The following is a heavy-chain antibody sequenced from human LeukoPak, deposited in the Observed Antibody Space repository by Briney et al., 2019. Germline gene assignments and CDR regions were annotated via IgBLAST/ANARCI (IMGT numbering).Heavy chain of an antibody. Sequence: ASVKVSCKVSGYTLIELSMRWVRQAPGKGLEWMGGFDPEDSKTLYAERFQGRVTMTEDTSTGTAYMQLSSLTSKDTAVYYCTTARRRDSWNPRFWGQGTLVSVSS. J-gene: IGHJ4*02. CDR1: GYTLIELS. D-gene: IGHD1-1*01. CDR2: FDPEDSKT. CDR3: TTARRRDSWNPRF. V-gene: IGHV1-24*01.